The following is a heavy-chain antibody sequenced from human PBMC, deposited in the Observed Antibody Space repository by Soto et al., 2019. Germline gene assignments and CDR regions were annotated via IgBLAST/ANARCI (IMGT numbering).Heavy chain of an antibody. Sequence: QVTLKESGPVLVKPTETLTLTCTVSGFSVKNTRMGVTWIRQPPGKALEWLAHIFSRDEKSYSTSLKSRLTISEDTSKSQVVLTMTNMDPVDTATYYCARIHNYGDYYFDYWGQGTLVTVSS. CDR2: IFSRDEK. V-gene: IGHV2-26*01. D-gene: IGHD4-17*01. CDR3: ARIHNYGDYYFDY. CDR1: GFSVKNTRMG. J-gene: IGHJ4*02.